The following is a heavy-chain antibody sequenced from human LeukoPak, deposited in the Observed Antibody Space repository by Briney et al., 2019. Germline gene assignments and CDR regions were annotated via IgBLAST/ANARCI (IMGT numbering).Heavy chain of an antibody. V-gene: IGHV4-61*05. J-gene: IGHJ4*02. CDR3: ARFGSGWWYNDY. Sequence: SETLSLTCTVSGASISSSSFYWGWIRQPPGKGLEWIGYIYHTGNIKYNPSLNSRVTISIDTSKNQFSLKLSSVTAADTAVYYCARFGSGWWYNDYWGQGTLVTVSS. CDR2: IYHTGNI. CDR1: GASISSSSFY. D-gene: IGHD6-19*01.